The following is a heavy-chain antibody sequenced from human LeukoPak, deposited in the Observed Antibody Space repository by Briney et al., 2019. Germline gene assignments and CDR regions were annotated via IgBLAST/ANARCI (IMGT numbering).Heavy chain of an antibody. CDR2: IYYSGSI. V-gene: IGHV4-39*01. J-gene: IGHJ6*03. D-gene: IGHD5-18*01. CDR3: ARLRAMAIYYMDV. CDR1: GGSISSSSYY. Sequence: SETLSLTCTVSGGSISSSSYYWGWIRQPPGKGLEWIGSIYYSGSIYYNPSLKSRVTISVDTSKNQFSLKLSSVTAADTAVYYCARLRAMAIYYMDVWGKGTTVTVSS.